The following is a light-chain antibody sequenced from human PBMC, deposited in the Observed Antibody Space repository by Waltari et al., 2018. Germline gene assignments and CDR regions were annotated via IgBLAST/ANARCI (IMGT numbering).Light chain of an antibody. CDR3: QQRSNWPRT. V-gene: IGKV3-11*01. CDR1: QGVSNY. J-gene: IGKJ1*01. Sequence: SCRASQGVSNYIAWYQQKPGQAPRRLIYSASYRATGVPARFSGSGSGTDFTLTISSLEPEDFAVYYCQQRSNWPRTFGQGTKVEIK. CDR2: SAS.